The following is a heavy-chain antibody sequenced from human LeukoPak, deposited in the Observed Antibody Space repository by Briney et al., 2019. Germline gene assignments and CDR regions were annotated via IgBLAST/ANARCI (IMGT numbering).Heavy chain of an antibody. CDR2: ISSSSSYI. CDR3: ATGSQIREADY. CDR1: GFTFSSYS. J-gene: IGHJ4*02. V-gene: IGHV3-21*04. Sequence: GGSLRLSCAASGFTFSSYSMNWVRQAPGKGLEWVSSISSSSSYIYYADSVKGRFTISRDNAKQSLSLQMNSLRAEDTAVYYCATGSQIREADYWGQGTLVTVSS. D-gene: IGHD3-10*01.